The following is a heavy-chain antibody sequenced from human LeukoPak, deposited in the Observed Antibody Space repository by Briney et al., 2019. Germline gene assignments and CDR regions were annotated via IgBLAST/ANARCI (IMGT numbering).Heavy chain of an antibody. D-gene: IGHD2-2*01. Sequence: SETLSLTCTVSGGSMNQYYWSWIRQPAGRGLDWIGRIYSSGNTFYKASLKSRVTMSVDTSDNQFFLKLTSVTAAYTAVYYCARVARCTSCFDVDYWGQGTLVTVSS. CDR1: GGSMNQYY. J-gene: IGHJ4*02. V-gene: IGHV4-4*07. CDR2: IYSSGNT. CDR3: ARVARCTSCFDVDY.